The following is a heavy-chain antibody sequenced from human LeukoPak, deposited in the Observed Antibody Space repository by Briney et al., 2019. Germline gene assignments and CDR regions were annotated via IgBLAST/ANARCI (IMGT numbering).Heavy chain of an antibody. Sequence: GGSLRLSCAASGFTFSSYAMHWVRQAPGKGLEWVAVISYDGSNKYYADSVKGRFTISRDNSKNTLYLQMNSLRAEDTAVYYCAKPKPGSSKPFYYYYYMDVWGKGTTVTISS. J-gene: IGHJ6*03. D-gene: IGHD3-10*01. CDR3: AKPKPGSSKPFYYYYYMDV. CDR1: GFTFSSYA. V-gene: IGHV3-30*04. CDR2: ISYDGSNK.